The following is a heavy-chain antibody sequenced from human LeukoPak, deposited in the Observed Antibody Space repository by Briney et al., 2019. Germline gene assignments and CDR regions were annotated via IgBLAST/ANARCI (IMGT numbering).Heavy chain of an antibody. D-gene: IGHD3-22*01. CDR3: TRHQYDSSCYYDLAAFDI. CDR2: IRSKANSYAT. Sequence: PGGSLRLSCAASGFTFSGSAMHWVRQASGKGLEWVGRIRSKANSYATAYAASVKGRFTISRDDSKNTAYLQMNSLKTEDTAVYYCTRHQYDSSCYYDLAAFDIWGQGTMVTVSS. J-gene: IGHJ3*02. CDR1: GFTFSGSA. V-gene: IGHV3-73*01.